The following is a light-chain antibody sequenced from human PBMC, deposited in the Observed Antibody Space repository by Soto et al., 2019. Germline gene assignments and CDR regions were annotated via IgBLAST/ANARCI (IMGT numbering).Light chain of an antibody. CDR2: GNS. J-gene: IGLJ2*01. V-gene: IGLV1-40*01. CDR3: QSYDSSLSGVV. Sequence: QSVLTQPPSVSAARGQRVTTSCTGSSSNIGAGYDVHWYQQLPGTAPKLLIYGNSNRPSGVPDRFSGSKSGTSASLAITGLQAEDEADYYCQSYDSSLSGVVFGGGTKLTVL. CDR1: SSNIGAGYD.